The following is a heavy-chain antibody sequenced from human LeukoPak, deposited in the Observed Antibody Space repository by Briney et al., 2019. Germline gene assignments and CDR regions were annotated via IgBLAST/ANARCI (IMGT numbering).Heavy chain of an antibody. J-gene: IGHJ5*02. Sequence: SETLSLTCTVSGGSISSYYWSWIRQPPGKGLEWVGYIYYSGSTNYNPSLKSRVTISVDTSKNQFSLKLSSVTAADTAVYYCARDSGTTGEVKFDPWGQGTLVTVSS. D-gene: IGHD3-10*01. V-gene: IGHV4-59*12. CDR3: ARDSGTTGEVKFDP. CDR2: IYYSGST. CDR1: GGSISSYY.